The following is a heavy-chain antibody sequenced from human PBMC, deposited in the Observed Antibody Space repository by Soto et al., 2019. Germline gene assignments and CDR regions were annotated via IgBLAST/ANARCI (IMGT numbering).Heavy chain of an antibody. CDR2: IIPILGTA. J-gene: IGHJ6*02. CDR3: AAYGVVPADNYYYYGMDV. V-gene: IGHV1-69*01. D-gene: IGHD2-2*01. CDR1: GGTFSSYA. Sequence: QVQLVQSGAEVKKPGSSVKVSCKASGGTFSSYAISWVRQAPGQGLEWMGGIIPILGTANYAQKFQGRVTITADESTSTAYMELSSLRSEDTAVYYCAAYGVVPADNYYYYGMDVWGQGTTVTVSS.